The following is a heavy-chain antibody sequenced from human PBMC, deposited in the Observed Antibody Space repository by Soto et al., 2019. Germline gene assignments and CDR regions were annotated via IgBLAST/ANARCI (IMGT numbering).Heavy chain of an antibody. J-gene: IGHJ4*02. CDR1: GDTFNFYS. D-gene: IGHD3-10*01. Sequence: QVQLVQSGAEVKSAGSSVKVSCKASGDTFNFYSINWVRQAPGLGLEWVGRVNPILSMSNYAQRFQGRVTMTADKSTCPAYMELRGLRSEDTAIYYCASNYGSGYRAFDSWGQGALVTVSS. V-gene: IGHV1-69*02. CDR3: ASNYGSGYRAFDS. CDR2: VNPILSMS.